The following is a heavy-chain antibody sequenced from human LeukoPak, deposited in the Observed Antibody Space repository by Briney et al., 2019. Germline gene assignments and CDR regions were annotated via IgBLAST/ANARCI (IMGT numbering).Heavy chain of an antibody. V-gene: IGHV3-74*01. CDR3: TKDDDSTSYYFDY. Sequence: GRSLRLSCAVSGFTFRSYWMYCVPQAPRKGLVCVSRIHRDGSTTRYADSVKCRFTIPRHNAKHSLYLPMNSLRAEDTAVYFCTKDDDSTSYYFDYWGQGTLVTVSS. J-gene: IGHJ4*02. CDR2: IHRDGSTT. CDR1: GFTFRSYW. D-gene: IGHD2-2*01.